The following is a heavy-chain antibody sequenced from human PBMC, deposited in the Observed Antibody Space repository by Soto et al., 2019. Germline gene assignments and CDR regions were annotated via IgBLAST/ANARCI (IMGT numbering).Heavy chain of an antibody. J-gene: IGHJ4*02. CDR2: ISGSGGST. Sequence: GSLRLSCAASGXTFSSYSMSWVRQAPGKGLEWVSAISGSGGSTYYADSVKGRFTISRDNSNNTLYLQMNSMRAEDTAVYYCAKSDIVVVPAAQNYWGQGTLVTVSS. V-gene: IGHV3-23*01. CDR3: AKSDIVVVPAAQNY. D-gene: IGHD2-2*01. CDR1: GXTFSSYS.